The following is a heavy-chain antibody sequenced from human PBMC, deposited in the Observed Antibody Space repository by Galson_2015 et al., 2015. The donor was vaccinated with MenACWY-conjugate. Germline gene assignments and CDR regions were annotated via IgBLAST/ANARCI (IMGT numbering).Heavy chain of an antibody. J-gene: IGHJ5*02. D-gene: IGHD5-18*01. Sequence: QSGAEVKQPGESLQISCKGSGYRFTSYLIGWVRQMPGKGLEWMGVIYPADSDTRYSPSFQGQVTISADKSINTAYLQWSSLKASDTAMYYCARRGYNHGFDDWGQGTLVTVSS. CDR1: GYRFTSYL. CDR3: ARRGYNHGFDD. V-gene: IGHV5-51*01. CDR2: IYPADSDT.